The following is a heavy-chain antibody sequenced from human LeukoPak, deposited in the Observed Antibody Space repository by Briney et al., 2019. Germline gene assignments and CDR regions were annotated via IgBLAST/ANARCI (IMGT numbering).Heavy chain of an antibody. Sequence: GRSLRLSCAASGFTFDDYAMHWVRQAPGKGLEWVSGISWNSGSIGYADSVKGRFTISRDNAKNSLYLQMNSLRAEETALYYCAKDIYYDSSGYFDYWGQGTLVTVSS. V-gene: IGHV3-9*01. D-gene: IGHD3-22*01. CDR2: ISWNSGSI. J-gene: IGHJ4*02. CDR3: AKDIYYDSSGYFDY. CDR1: GFTFDDYA.